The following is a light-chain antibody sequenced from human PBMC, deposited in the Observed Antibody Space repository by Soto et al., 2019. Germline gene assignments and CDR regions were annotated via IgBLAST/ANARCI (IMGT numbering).Light chain of an antibody. CDR3: QQYSDKWT. Sequence: DIQMAQSPSTLSASVGDRVTITCRASQTISNYLAWYQHKPGKTPKVLIYRASSVESGVPSRFSGSGSGTEFTLTISSLQPDDSATYYCQQYSDKWTFGQGTKVEI. CDR2: RAS. V-gene: IGKV1-5*03. J-gene: IGKJ1*01. CDR1: QTISNY.